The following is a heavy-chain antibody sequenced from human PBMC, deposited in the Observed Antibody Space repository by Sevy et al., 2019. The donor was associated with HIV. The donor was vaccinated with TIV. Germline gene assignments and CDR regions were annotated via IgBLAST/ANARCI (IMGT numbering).Heavy chain of an antibody. CDR2: IYIGGTT. J-gene: IGHJ4*02. CDR3: AGGKHVSGYYGSFDY. Sequence: GESLKISCAASGLTVSDNFMSWVRQAPGKGLEWVSVIYIGGTTYYADSVKGRFTISRDNSKNTIYLQMNGLRAEDTAVYYCAGGKHVSGYYGSFDYWGQGALVTVSS. CDR1: GLTVSDNF. D-gene: IGHD5-12*01. V-gene: IGHV3-53*01.